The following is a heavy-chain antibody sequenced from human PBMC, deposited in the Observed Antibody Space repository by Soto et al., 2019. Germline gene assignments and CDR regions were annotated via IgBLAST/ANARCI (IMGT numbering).Heavy chain of an antibody. V-gene: IGHV4-59*12. CDR2: IYYSGST. CDR1: GGSISSYY. J-gene: IGHJ5*02. CDR3: ARANAPLYTRSWYWFDP. D-gene: IGHD6-13*01. Sequence: QVQLQESGPGLVKPSETLSLTCTVSGGSISSYYWSWIRQPPGKGLEWIGYIYYSGSTNYNPTLKSRDTISVDTSKHQYSLKLSAVTAADTAVYYCARANAPLYTRSWYWFDPWGQGTLVTVSS.